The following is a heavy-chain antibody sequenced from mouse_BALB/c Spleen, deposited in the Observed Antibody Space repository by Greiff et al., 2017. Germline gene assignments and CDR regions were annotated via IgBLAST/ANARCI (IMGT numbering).Heavy chain of an antibody. D-gene: IGHD1-1*01. CDR3: ARWDGSSYRYFDV. J-gene: IGHJ1*01. Sequence: VQLQQSGPELVKPGASVKMSCKASGYTFTSYVMHWVKQKPGQGLEWIGYINPYNDGTKYNEKFKGKATLTSDKSSSTAYMELSSLTSEDSAVYYCARWDGSSYRYFDVWGAGTTVTVSS. V-gene: IGHV1-14*01. CDR2: INPYNDGT. CDR1: GYTFTSYV.